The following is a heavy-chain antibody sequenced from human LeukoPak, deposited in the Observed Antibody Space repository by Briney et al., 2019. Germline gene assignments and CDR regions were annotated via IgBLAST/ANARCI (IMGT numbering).Heavy chain of an antibody. Sequence: PWGGLRLSSAASGVTFDDYTMSSVCQAPGERVGWGSGVIWIGGSTGYVDSVKGRFTISRDNPKNSLYLQMNSLRAEDTALYYCVRDCFTRLGELSPDRAFDYWGQGTLVTVSS. CDR1: GVTFDDYT. CDR3: VRDCFTRLGELSPDRAFDY. J-gene: IGHJ4*02. V-gene: IGHV3-20*03. CDR2: VIWIGGST. D-gene: IGHD3-16*02.